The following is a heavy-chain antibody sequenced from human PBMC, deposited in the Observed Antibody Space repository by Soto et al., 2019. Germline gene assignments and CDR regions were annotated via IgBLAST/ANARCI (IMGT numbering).Heavy chain of an antibody. CDR2: LIPLFGTT. V-gene: IGHV1-69*06. D-gene: IGHD7-27*01. Sequence: QVPLVQSGAEVKKPGSSVKVSCEASGGTFSGHAISWVRQAPGHGPEWMGGLIPLFGTTQHAQNFQDRITITADKSTSTAYMELTSLRFEDTAIYYCARGPNWGYRFDSWGQGTLVTVSS. J-gene: IGHJ4*02. CDR1: GGTFSGHA. CDR3: ARGPNWGYRFDS.